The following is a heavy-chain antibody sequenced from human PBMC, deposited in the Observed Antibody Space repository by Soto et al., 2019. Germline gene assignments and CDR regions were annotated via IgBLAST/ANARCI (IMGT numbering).Heavy chain of an antibody. CDR3: ARGRYYDFWSGPQDYYGMDV. V-gene: IGHV3-13*05. CDR1: GFTFSSYD. D-gene: IGHD3-3*01. J-gene: IGHJ6*02. Sequence: GGSLRLSCAASGFTFSSYDMHWVRQATGKGLEWVSAIGTAGDPYYPGSVKGRFTISRENAKNSLYLQMNSLRAGDTAVYYCARGRYYDFWSGPQDYYGMDVWGQGTTVTVS. CDR2: IGTAGDP.